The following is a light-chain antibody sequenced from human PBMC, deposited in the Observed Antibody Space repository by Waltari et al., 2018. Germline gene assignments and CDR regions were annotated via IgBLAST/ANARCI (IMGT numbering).Light chain of an antibody. J-gene: IGLJ2*01. CDR2: EDN. CDR1: ALPNKY. Sequence: SYELTQPPSVSVSPGQTARITCSGDALPNKYGYWYQQKSGQAPVLVIYEDNKRRSGIPGRFAGSRSGTMVTLTISGAQVEDEGDYYCYSTDRTGKQRVFSGGTKLTVL. CDR3: YSTDRTGKQRV. V-gene: IGLV3-10*01.